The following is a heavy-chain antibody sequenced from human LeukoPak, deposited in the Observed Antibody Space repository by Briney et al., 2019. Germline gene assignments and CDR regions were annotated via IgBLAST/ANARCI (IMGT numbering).Heavy chain of an antibody. CDR2: INHSGRT. V-gene: IGHV4-34*01. D-gene: IGHD5-18*01. CDR1: GGSFSCYY. CDR3: ARGIHRGYFDY. Sequence: SETLSLTCAVYGGSFSCYYWSWIRQPPGKGLEWIGEINHSGRTNYNPSLKSRVTISVDTSKNQSSLKLSSVTAADTAVYYCARGIHRGYFDYWGQGTLVTVSS. J-gene: IGHJ4*02.